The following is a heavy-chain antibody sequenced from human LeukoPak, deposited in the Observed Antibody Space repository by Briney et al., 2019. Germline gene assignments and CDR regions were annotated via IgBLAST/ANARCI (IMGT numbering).Heavy chain of an antibody. J-gene: IGHJ6*02. CDR2: IYYGGTT. Sequence: SETLSLTCTVSGGSISSARHYWSWIRQLPGKGLEWIGCIYYGGTTYYYPSLKSRVTISIDTSKNLFSLKLTSVTAADKAVYYCARDNDHYGMDVWGQGTTVTVSS. CDR3: ARDNDHYGMDV. CDR1: GGSISSARHY. V-gene: IGHV4-31*03. D-gene: IGHD1-1*01.